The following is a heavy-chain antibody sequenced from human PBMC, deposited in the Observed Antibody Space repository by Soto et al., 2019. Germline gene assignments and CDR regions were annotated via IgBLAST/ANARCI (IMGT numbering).Heavy chain of an antibody. CDR2: IDSKLDADKT. D-gene: IGHD2-21*02. CDR1: GFTVIKAD. J-gene: IGHJ4*02. V-gene: IGHV3-15*04. CDR3: VTRFTAVATARFDC. Sequence: GASLTLSCAASGFTVIKADMNWVRLAPGKGLEWIVQIDSKLDADKTDFAAPVKGRFTLSRDDSKNTVYLQMKGLDIEDTGMYYCVTRFTAVATARFDCWGQGTLVTVSS.